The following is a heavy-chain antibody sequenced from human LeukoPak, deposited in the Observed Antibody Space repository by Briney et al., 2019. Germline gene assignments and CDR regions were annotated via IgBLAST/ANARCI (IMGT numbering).Heavy chain of an antibody. CDR3: SSQPWAYSSSWYGDDAFDI. D-gene: IGHD6-13*01. Sequence: GGSLRLSCAASGFTFSSYSMNWVRQAPGKGLEWVSYISSSSSTIYYADSVKGRFTISRDNAKNSLYLQMNSLRAEDTAVHYCSSQPWAYSSSWYGDDAFDIWGQGTMVTVSS. CDR2: ISSSSSTI. J-gene: IGHJ3*02. V-gene: IGHV3-48*04. CDR1: GFTFSSYS.